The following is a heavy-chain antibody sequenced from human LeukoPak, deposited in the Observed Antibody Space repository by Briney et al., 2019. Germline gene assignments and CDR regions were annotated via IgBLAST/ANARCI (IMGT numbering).Heavy chain of an antibody. CDR1: GFIFNNYW. V-gene: IGHV3-21*01. J-gene: IGHJ6*02. CDR2: ISSSSTYM. CDR3: ARDRSGSYPETYGMDV. Sequence: PGGSLRLSCAASGFIFNNYWMNWVRQAPGKGLEWVSSISSSSTYMFYGDSMKGRFTISRDNAKSSLYLQMNSLRAEDTAVYYCARDRSGSYPETYGMDVWGQGTTVTVSS. D-gene: IGHD1-26*01.